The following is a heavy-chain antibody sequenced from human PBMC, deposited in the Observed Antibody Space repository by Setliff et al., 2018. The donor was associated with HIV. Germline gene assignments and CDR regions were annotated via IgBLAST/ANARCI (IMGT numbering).Heavy chain of an antibody. Sequence: GESLKISCAASGFTFRTYNMSWVRQAPGKGLEWVASLSSDGRYIYYADSLRGRSTISRDDAKNSLYLQIYSLRAEDTAIYYCARDRASSGYYSHFDHWGQGNMVTVSS. CDR2: LSSDGRYI. D-gene: IGHD3-22*01. CDR3: ARDRASSGYYSHFDH. V-gene: IGHV3-21*01. CDR1: GFTFRTYN. J-gene: IGHJ4*02.